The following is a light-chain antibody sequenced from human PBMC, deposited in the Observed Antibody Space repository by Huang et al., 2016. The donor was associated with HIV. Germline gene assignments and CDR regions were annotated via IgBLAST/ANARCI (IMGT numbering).Light chain of an antibody. J-gene: IGKJ2*01. Sequence: EIVLTQSPGTLSLSPGEGATLSCRSSQSINNTYLAWFQQKPGHPPRLLLYVASSRATGDPARFTGSGYGTYFKLTIRRLETEDFAMYFCQHYGTSPQTFGQGTKLEIK. V-gene: IGKV3-20*01. CDR3: QHYGTSPQT. CDR1: QSINNTY. CDR2: VAS.